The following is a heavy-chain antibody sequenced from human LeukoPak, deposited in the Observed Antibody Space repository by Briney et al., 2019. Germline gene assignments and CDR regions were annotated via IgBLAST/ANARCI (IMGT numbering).Heavy chain of an antibody. D-gene: IGHD2-2*01. Sequence: GGSLRLSCAASGFTFSSYSMNWVRQAPGKGLEWVSSISSSSSYIYYADSVKGRFTISRDNAKNSLYLQMNSLRAEDTAVYYCAKDPRPYCSSTSCYSGAFDIWGQGTMVTVSS. J-gene: IGHJ3*02. CDR1: GFTFSSYS. CDR3: AKDPRPYCSSTSCYSGAFDI. CDR2: ISSSSSYI. V-gene: IGHV3-21*04.